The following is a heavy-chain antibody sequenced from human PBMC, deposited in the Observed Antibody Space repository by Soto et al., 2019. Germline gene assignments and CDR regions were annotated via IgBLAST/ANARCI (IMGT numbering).Heavy chain of an antibody. V-gene: IGHV3-23*01. CDR3: AKTLYYYDSSGYQ. J-gene: IGHJ4*02. D-gene: IGHD3-22*01. Sequence: EVQLLESGGGLVQPGGSLRLSCAASGFTFSSYAMSWVRQAPGKGLEWVSAISGSGGSTYYADSVKGRFTISRDNSKNTLYLQMNSLRAEDTAVYNCAKTLYYYDSSGYQWGQGTLVTVSS. CDR1: GFTFSSYA. CDR2: ISGSGGST.